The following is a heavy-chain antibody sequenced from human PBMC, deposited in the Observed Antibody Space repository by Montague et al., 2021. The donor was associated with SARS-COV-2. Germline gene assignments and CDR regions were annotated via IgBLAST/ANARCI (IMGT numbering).Heavy chain of an antibody. V-gene: IGHV3-20*04. CDR2: INWNGGST. CDR1: GFTFDDYG. J-gene: IGHJ4*02. D-gene: IGHD3-10*01. CDR3: ASLGYYGSGTQVEY. Sequence: SLRLSCAASGFTFDDYGMSWVRQAPGKGLEWVSGINWNGGSTGYADSVKGRFTISRDNAKNSLYLQMNSLRAEDTVLYYCASLGYYGSGTQVEYWGQGTLVTVSS.